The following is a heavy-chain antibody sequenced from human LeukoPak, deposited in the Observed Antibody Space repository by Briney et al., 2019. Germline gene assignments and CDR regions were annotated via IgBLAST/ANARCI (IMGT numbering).Heavy chain of an antibody. CDR2: INPDSGGT. CDR1: GYTFTGYY. CDR3: ASWGYSSSWYADY. V-gene: IGHV1-2*02. D-gene: IGHD6-13*01. J-gene: IGHJ4*02. Sequence: ASVTVSCKASGYTFTGYYMHWVRQAPGQGLEWMGWINPDSGGTSYAQKFQGRVTMTRDTSISTAYMELSRLRSDDTAVYYCASWGYSSSWYADYWGQGTLVTVSS.